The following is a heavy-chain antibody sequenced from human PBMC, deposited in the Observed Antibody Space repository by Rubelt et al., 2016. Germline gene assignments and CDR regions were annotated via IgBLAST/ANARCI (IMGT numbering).Heavy chain of an antibody. CDR1: GFIFSTYA. V-gene: IGHV3-66*01. CDR3: ARGGTSFDH. CDR2: IYSGGST. J-gene: IGHJ4*02. D-gene: IGHD1-14*01. Sequence: EVQVVESGGGLVQPGGSLRLSCAGSGFIFSTYALSWVRQAPGKGPEWVSVIYSGGSTYYADSMKGRFTISRDDSRNTLYLQMNSLRAEDTAVYHCARGGTSFDHWGQGTLVTVSS.